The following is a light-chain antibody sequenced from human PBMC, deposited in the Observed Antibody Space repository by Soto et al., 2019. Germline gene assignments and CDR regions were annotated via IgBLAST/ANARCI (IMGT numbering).Light chain of an antibody. V-gene: IGKV3-20*01. CDR1: QSVSSSY. J-gene: IGKJ5*01. CDR3: QQYGSSPIT. Sequence: EIVMNQSPATLSVTPGERATLSCRASQSVSSSYLAWYQQKPGQAPRLLIYGASSRATGIPDRFSGSGSGTDFTLTISRLEPEDFAVYYCQQYGSSPITFGQRTRLEV. CDR2: GAS.